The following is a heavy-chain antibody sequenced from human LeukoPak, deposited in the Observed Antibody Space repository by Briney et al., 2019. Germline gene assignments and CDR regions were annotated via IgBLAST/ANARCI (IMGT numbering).Heavy chain of an antibody. V-gene: IGHV1-2*07. CDR1: GYTFIGHY. CDR2: INPKNGGA. J-gene: IGHJ4*02. D-gene: IGHD3-10*01. CDR3: ATLWFGELAFDY. Sequence: GASVKVSCKTSGYTFIGHYIHWVRQAPGQGLEWMGWINPKNGGANYAPRFQGRVTMTRDRSTSTVYMEMSRMRSDDTAVYYCATLWFGELAFDYWGQGTLVTVSS.